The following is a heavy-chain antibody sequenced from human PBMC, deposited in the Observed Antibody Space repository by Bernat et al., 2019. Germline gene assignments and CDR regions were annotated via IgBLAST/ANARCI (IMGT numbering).Heavy chain of an antibody. CDR3: AREWSAGYSSGWYYFDY. CDR1: GFTFSSYA. V-gene: IGHV3-30-3*01. CDR2: ISYDGSNK. D-gene: IGHD6-19*01. Sequence: QVQLVESGGGVVQPGRSLRLSCAASGFTFSSYAMHWVRQAPGKGLEWVAVISYDGSNKYYADSVKGRFTISRVNSKNTLYLQMNSLRAEDTAVYYCAREWSAGYSSGWYYFDYWGQGTLVTVSS. J-gene: IGHJ4*02.